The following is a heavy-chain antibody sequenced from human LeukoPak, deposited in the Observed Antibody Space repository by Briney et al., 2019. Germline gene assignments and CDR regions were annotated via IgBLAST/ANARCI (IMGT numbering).Heavy chain of an antibody. CDR3: ARDSLDTAMAGGDY. CDR1: GYTFTSYY. J-gene: IGHJ4*02. CDR2: INPSGGST. V-gene: IGHV1-46*01. Sequence: ASVKVSCKASGYTFTSYYMHLVRQAPGQGLEWMGIINPSGGSTSYAQKFQGRGSMTRDTFTSTVYMELSSLRSEDTAVYYCARDSLDTAMAGGDYWGQGTLVTVSS. D-gene: IGHD5-18*01.